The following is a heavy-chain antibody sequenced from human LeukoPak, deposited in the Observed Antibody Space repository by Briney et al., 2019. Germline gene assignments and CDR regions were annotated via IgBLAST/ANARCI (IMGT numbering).Heavy chain of an antibody. CDR1: GFTFSDYY. V-gene: IGHV3-11*01. CDR3: ARVTYYYDSSGAPFDP. D-gene: IGHD3-22*01. Sequence: GGSLRLSCAASGFTFSDYYMSWIRQAPGKGLEWVSYISSSGSTIYYADSVKGRFTISRDNAKNSLYLQMNSLRAEDMAAYYCARVTYYYDSSGAPFDPWGQGTLVTVSS. CDR2: ISSSGSTI. J-gene: IGHJ5*02.